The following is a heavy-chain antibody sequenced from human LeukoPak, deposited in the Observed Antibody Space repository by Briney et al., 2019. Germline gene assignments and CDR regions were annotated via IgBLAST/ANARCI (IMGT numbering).Heavy chain of an antibody. V-gene: IGHV3-73*01. CDR1: GFTFNGSA. CDR2: IRSKAHRYAT. D-gene: IGHD4-17*01. J-gene: IGHJ4*02. Sequence: GGSLRLSCATSGFTFNGSALHWVRQASGQGLEWVGRIRSKAHRYATAYAASVKGRFTVSRDDSKNMAYLQMNSLKTEDTAIYYCTRRHYGDYVVDDWGQGTLVTVSS. CDR3: TRRHYGDYVVDD.